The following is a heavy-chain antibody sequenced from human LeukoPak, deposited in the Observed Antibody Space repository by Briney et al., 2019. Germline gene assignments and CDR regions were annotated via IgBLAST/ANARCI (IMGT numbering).Heavy chain of an antibody. D-gene: IGHD4-11*01. CDR2: ISFSSTTI. J-gene: IGHJ4*02. Sequence: GGSLRLSCAASGFSFDTYSINWFRQAPGKGLEWVAYISFSSTTIFYADSVKGRFTISRDNAQNSLYLQMSSLRAEDTAVYFCARVPHDYSDYVAYWGQGTLVTVSS. CDR3: ARVPHDYSDYVAY. CDR1: GFSFDTYS. V-gene: IGHV3-48*04.